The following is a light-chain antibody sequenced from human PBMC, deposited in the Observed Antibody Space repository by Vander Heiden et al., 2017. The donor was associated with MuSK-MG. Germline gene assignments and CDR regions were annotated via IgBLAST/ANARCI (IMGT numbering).Light chain of an antibody. CDR2: EGS. CDR1: SSDVGSYNL. Sequence: QSALTQPAPVSGSPGQSITISCTGTSSDVGSYNLVSWYQQHQGKAPKLMIYEGSKRPSGVSNRFSGSKSGNTASLTISGLQAEDEADYYCCSYAGSSTLVFGGGTKLTVL. J-gene: IGLJ3*02. V-gene: IGLV2-23*01. CDR3: CSYAGSSTLV.